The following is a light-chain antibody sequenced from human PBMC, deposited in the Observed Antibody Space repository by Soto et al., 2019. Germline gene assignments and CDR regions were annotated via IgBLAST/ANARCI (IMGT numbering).Light chain of an antibody. CDR1: QSVSSY. Sequence: EIVLTHSPATLSLSPGERPTLSCSAIQSVSSYLAWYQQKPGQAPRLLIYDASNRATGIPARFSGSGSGTDFALTISSLEPQDFVVYYCQQRSNWPFLTFGGGTKVEIK. J-gene: IGKJ4*01. V-gene: IGKV3-11*01. CDR2: DAS. CDR3: QQRSNWPFLT.